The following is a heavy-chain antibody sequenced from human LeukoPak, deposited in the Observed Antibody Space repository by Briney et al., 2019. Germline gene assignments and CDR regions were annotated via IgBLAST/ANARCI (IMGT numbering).Heavy chain of an antibody. J-gene: IGHJ6*02. V-gene: IGHV4-30-2*01. CDR3: ARSWNTVVTPPYYYGMDV. CDR1: GGSISRGGYY. Sequence: SETLSLTCTVSGGSISRGGYYWSWIRQPPGKGLEWIGYIYHSGSTYYNPSLKSRVTMSVDTSKNQFSLKLSSVAAADTAVYYCARSWNTVVTPPYYYGMDVWGQGTTVTVSS. D-gene: IGHD4-23*01. CDR2: IYHSGST.